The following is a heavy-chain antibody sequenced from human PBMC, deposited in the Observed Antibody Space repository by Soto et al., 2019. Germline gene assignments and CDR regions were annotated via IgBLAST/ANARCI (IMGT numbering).Heavy chain of an antibody. D-gene: IGHD3-22*01. Sequence: QVQLVQSGAEVKKPGSSVKVSCKASGDIFNNYAINWARQDPGQGLEWVGTINPIFPTTNYAQKFQGRVTITADKSTNTAYMELSMLRSDDTAVYYCARWAFRSAYRFDYGGRGTLVSVCS. CDR2: INPIFPTT. CDR3: ARWAFRSAYRFDY. CDR1: GDIFNNYA. V-gene: IGHV1-69*06. J-gene: IGHJ4*02.